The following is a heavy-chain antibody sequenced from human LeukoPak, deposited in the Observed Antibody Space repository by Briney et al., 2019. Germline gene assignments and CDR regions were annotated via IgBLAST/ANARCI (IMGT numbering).Heavy chain of an antibody. CDR2: ISWSGGSA. CDR1: GFTFDEYG. J-gene: IGHJ4*02. Sequence: GGSLRLSCAASGFTFDEYGMTWVRQAPGKGLEWVSGISWSGGSAGYAASVKGRSTISRDNAKNPLYLQMNSLRVEDTAFYYCARGSSFSNFWGQGTLVTVPS. CDR3: ARGSSFSNF. D-gene: IGHD6-6*01. V-gene: IGHV3-20*04.